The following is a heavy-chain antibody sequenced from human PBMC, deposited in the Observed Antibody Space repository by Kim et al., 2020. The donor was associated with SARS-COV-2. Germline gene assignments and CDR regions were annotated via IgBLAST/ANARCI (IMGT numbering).Heavy chain of an antibody. D-gene: IGHD1-26*01. CDR2: ISSSSSYI. Sequence: GGSLRLSCAASGFTFSSYSMNWVRQAPGKGLEWVTSISSSSSYIYYADSVKGRFTISRDNAKNSLYLQMNSLRAEDTAVYYCARDRDSGSYGDYWGQGTLVTVSS. J-gene: IGHJ4*02. V-gene: IGHV3-21*01. CDR3: ARDRDSGSYGDY. CDR1: GFTFSSYS.